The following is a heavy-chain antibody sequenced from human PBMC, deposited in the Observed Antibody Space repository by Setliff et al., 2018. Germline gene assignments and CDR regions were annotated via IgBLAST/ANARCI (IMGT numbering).Heavy chain of an antibody. D-gene: IGHD3-22*01. V-gene: IGHV4-39*02. Sequence: SETLSLTCTLSGDSISRSTYYWGWIRQSPGKGLVWIGTVDHSGNTFYNPSLKSRVAISVDTSKNRFSLKLTSVSAADTAVYYCARRDSTGYYGYSFDFWGQGTLVTVSS. CDR1: GDSISRSTYY. CDR2: VDHSGNT. J-gene: IGHJ4*02. CDR3: ARRDSTGYYGYSFDF.